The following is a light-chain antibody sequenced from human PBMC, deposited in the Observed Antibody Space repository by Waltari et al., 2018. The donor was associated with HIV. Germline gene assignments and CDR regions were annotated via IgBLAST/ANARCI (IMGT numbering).Light chain of an antibody. Sequence: EIVMTQSPATLSVSPGERVTLSCRASQRISSNLVWYQQKPGQAPRPLIYRSSSRATGIPARFSDSGSGTEFTLTISSLQSEDFAVYYCQQYNNFPLTFGGGTKVEIK. CDR3: QQYNNFPLT. CDR1: QRISSN. CDR2: RSS. J-gene: IGKJ4*01. V-gene: IGKV3-15*01.